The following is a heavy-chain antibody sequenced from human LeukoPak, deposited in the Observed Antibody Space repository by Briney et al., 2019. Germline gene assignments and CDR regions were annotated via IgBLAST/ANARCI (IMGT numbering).Heavy chain of an antibody. J-gene: IGHJ4*02. CDR1: GFTFDDYA. Sequence: PGGSLRLSCAASGFTFDDYAMHWVRHAPGKGLEWVSGISWNSGSIGYADSVKGRFTISRDNAKNSLYLQMNSLRAEDTALYYCAKSSRALGYYDSSGYYYFDYWGQGTLVTVSS. CDR3: AKSSRALGYYDSSGYYYFDY. V-gene: IGHV3-9*01. D-gene: IGHD3-22*01. CDR2: ISWNSGSI.